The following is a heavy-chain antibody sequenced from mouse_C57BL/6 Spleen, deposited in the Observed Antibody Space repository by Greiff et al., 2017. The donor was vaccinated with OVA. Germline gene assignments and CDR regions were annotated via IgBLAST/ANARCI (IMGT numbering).Heavy chain of an antibody. CDR1: GYTFTSYW. D-gene: IGHD1-1*01. CDR2: IDPSDSYT. V-gene: IGHV1-69*01. Sequence: QVQLQQPGAELVMPGASVKLSCKASGYTFTSYWMHWVKQRPGQGLEWIGEIDPSDSYTNSNQKFKGKSTLTVDKSSSTAYMQLSSLTPEDSAVYYCARYGSSYWYFDVWGTGTTVTVSS. J-gene: IGHJ1*03. CDR3: ARYGSSYWYFDV.